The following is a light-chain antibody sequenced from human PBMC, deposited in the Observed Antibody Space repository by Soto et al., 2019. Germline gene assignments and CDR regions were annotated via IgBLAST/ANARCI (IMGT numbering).Light chain of an antibody. CDR3: NSYAGSNNWV. J-gene: IGLJ3*02. Sequence: QSVLTQPPSASGSPGQSVTISCTGTSSDVGGYNYVSWYQQHPGKAPKLMIYEVSKRPSGVPDRFSGSKSVNTASLTVSGLQAEDEADYYCNSYAGSNNWVFGGGTKLTVL. CDR2: EVS. CDR1: SSDVGGYNY. V-gene: IGLV2-8*01.